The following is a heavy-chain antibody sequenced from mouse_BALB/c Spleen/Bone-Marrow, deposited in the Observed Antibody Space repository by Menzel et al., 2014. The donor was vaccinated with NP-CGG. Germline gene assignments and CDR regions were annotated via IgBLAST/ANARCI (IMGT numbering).Heavy chain of an antibody. CDR1: GYKYTEYT. V-gene: IGHV1-18*01. CDR2: INPNNGGT. Sequence: VQLQQSGPELVKPGASVKISCKTSGYKYTEYTMHWVKQSHGKSLEWIGGINPNNGGTIYNQKFKGKATLTVDKSSSTAYMELRSLTSEDSAVYYCARKDYGYNYVMDYWGQGTSVTVSS. J-gene: IGHJ4*01. D-gene: IGHD1-2*01. CDR3: ARKDYGYNYVMDY.